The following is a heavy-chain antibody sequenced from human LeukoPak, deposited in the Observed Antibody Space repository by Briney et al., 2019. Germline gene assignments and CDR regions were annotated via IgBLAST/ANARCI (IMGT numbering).Heavy chain of an antibody. Sequence: PSETLSLTCAVSGGSISTTDFDWAWIRQPPGQGLEWIATISSSGKSYYNPYLMSRVTISVDTSKNQFSLDVTSVTAADTGLFYCARFKGGTGFDYWGRAILVIVS. J-gene: IGHJ4*02. D-gene: IGHD1-26*01. CDR1: GGSISTTDFD. V-gene: IGHV4-39*01. CDR3: ARFKGGTGFDY. CDR2: ISSSGKS.